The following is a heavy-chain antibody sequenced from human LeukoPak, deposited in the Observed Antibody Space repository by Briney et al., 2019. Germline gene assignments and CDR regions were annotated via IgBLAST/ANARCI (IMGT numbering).Heavy chain of an antibody. CDR2: INPNSGGT. V-gene: IGHV1-2*02. CDR3: ATRGYSYGSYFDY. CDR1: GYTFTGYY. Sequence: ASVKVSCKASGYTFTGYYIHWVRQAPGQGLEWMGWINPNSGGTNYAQKFQGRVTMTRDTSISTAYMELSRLRSDDTAVYYCATRGYSYGSYFDYWGQGTLVTVSS. J-gene: IGHJ4*02. D-gene: IGHD5-18*01.